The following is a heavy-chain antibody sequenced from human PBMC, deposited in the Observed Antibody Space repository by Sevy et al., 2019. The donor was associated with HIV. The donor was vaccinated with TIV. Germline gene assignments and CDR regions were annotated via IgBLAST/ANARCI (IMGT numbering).Heavy chain of an antibody. CDR1: GFTFTSSA. J-gene: IGHJ6*02. Sequence: ASVKVSCKASGFTFTSSAVQWVRQARGQRLEWIGWIVVGSGNTNYAQKFQERVTITRDMSTSTAYMELGSLRSEDTAVYYCAADRGDCGGDCYWYYYYGMDVWGQGTTVTVSS. D-gene: IGHD2-21*02. CDR2: IVVGSGNT. CDR3: AADRGDCGGDCYWYYYYGMDV. V-gene: IGHV1-58*01.